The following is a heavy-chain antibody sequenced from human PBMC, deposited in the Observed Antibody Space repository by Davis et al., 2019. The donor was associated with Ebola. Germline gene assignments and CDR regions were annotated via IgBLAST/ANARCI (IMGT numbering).Heavy chain of an antibody. J-gene: IGHJ4*02. CDR3: AREPNSFDY. CDR2: INVTGTDK. CDR1: GFTFKNYW. D-gene: IGHD2/OR15-2a*01. Sequence: GGSLRLSCVVSGFTFKNYWMSWVRQAPGKGLEWVANINVTGTDKHYVDSVRGRFTISRDNSKNSLFLQMNSLRAEDTAVYYCAREPNSFDYWGQGTLVTVSS. V-gene: IGHV3-7*01.